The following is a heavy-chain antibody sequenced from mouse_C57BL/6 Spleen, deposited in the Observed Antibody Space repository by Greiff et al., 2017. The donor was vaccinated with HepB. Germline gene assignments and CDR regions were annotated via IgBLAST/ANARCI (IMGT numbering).Heavy chain of an antibody. CDR2: IHPNSGST. Sequence: QVQLQQSGAELVKPGASVKLSCKASGYTFTSYWMHWVKQRPGQGLEWIGMIHPNSGSTNYNEKFKSKATLTVDKSSSTAYMQLSSLTSEDSAVYYCASDYGSSWGFAYWGQGTLVTVSA. CDR3: ASDYGSSWGFAY. V-gene: IGHV1-64*01. J-gene: IGHJ3*01. CDR1: GYTFTSYW. D-gene: IGHD1-1*01.